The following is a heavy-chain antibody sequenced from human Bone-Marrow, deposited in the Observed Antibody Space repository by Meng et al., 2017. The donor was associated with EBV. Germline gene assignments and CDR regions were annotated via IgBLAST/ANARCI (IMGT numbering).Heavy chain of an antibody. CDR3: ARGREPGYDSPTGRWFDP. CDR1: GGSFSGYY. V-gene: IGHV4-34*01. D-gene: IGHD3-10*01. J-gene: IGHJ5*02. CDR2: IKHSGST. Sequence: QVQLQQWGAGLLKPSXXLSLTXXVYGGSFSGYYWSWIRQPPGKGLEWIGEIKHSGSTNYNPPLKSRVTISVVTSKNQFSLKLNSVTAADTAVYYCARGREPGYDSPTGRWFDPWGQGILVTVSS.